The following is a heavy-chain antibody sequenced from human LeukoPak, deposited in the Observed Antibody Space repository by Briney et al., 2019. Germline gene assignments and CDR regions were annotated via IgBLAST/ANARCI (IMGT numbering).Heavy chain of an antibody. V-gene: IGHV3-53*01. J-gene: IGHJ4*02. CDR3: ARDTNSGYYYIDY. CDR1: GFTFSSYG. CDR2: IYSGGST. D-gene: IGHD3-3*01. Sequence: GGSLRLSCAASGFTFSSYGMSWVRQAPGKGLEWVSVIYSGGSTYYADSVKGRFTISRDISKNTLYLQMNNLRAEDTAVYYCARDTNSGYYYIDYWGQGTLVTVSS.